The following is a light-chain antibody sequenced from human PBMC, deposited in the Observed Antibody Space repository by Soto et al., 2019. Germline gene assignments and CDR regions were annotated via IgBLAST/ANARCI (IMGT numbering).Light chain of an antibody. CDR3: QQSNSYPLT. Sequence: IQLTQSPSSLSASGGDRVTITCRASQGIGSNLAWYLQKPGEAPNLLVYGASTLQGGVPSRFSGSGSGTLFTLTITSLQPEDFATYFCQQSNSYPLTFGGGTKVEIK. V-gene: IGKV1-9*01. CDR1: QGIGSN. J-gene: IGKJ4*01. CDR2: GAS.